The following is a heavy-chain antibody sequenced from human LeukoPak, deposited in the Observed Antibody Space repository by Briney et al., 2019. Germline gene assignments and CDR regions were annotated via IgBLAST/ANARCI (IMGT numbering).Heavy chain of an antibody. CDR1: GGSISTYY. D-gene: IGHD2-15*01. V-gene: IGHV4-59*06. J-gene: IGHJ6*03. CDR3: ARQYCSGGSCQIYYYYMDV. Sequence: SETLSLTCTVSGGSISTYYWSWIRQPPGKGLEWIGYIYYSGSTYYNPSLKSRVTISVDTSKNQFSLKLSSVTAADTAVYYCARQYCSGGSCQIYYYYMDVWGKGTTVTVSS. CDR2: IYYSGST.